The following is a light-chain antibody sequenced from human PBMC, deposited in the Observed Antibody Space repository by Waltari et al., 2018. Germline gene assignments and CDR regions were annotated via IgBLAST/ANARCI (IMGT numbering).Light chain of an antibody. V-gene: IGLV7-46*01. Sequence: QAVVTQEPSLTVAPGGTVTLTCGSSPGDVISGPYPYWFQQKPGQGPRTLIYDITDKHSWTPARFSGSLLGGRAALTLSGAQAEDEADYYCMLSYSGFSVFGGGTRLTVL. CDR2: DIT. CDR3: MLSYSGFSV. CDR1: PGDVISGPY. J-gene: IGLJ2*01.